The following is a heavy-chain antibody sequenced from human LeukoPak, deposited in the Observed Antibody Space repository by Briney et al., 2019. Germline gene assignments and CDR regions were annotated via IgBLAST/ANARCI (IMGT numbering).Heavy chain of an antibody. Sequence: PGGSLRLPCAASGFTFSSYSMHWVRQAPGKGLEWVSAISNRNTYIYYADSVKGRFTISRDYPKNSLYLQMNSLRAEDTAVYYCARADIAAAGTDYWGQGTLVTVSS. CDR3: ARADIAAAGTDY. J-gene: IGHJ4*02. D-gene: IGHD6-13*01. CDR1: GFTFSSYS. CDR2: ISNRNTYI. V-gene: IGHV3-21*01.